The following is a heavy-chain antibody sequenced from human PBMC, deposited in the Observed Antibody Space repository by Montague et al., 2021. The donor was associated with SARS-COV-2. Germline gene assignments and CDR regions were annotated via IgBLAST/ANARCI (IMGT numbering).Heavy chain of an antibody. V-gene: IGHV3-23*01. CDR1: GFIFRHYA. Sequence: SLRLSCAASGFIFRHYAMSWVRQAPGNGLEWVSGISTSGDYTYYADSLKGRFTISRDNSRNTLYLQMNSLRAEDTAIYYCAKDREMDYSADYWGQGTLVTVSS. J-gene: IGHJ4*02. CDR2: ISTSGDYT. D-gene: IGHD5-24*01. CDR3: AKDREMDYSADY.